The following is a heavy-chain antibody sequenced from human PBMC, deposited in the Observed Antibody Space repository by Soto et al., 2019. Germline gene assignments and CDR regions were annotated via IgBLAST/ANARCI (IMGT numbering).Heavy chain of an antibody. V-gene: IGHV3-48*01. CDR1: GFTFSSYS. D-gene: IGHD6-13*01. Sequence: EVQLVESGGGLVQPGGSLRLSCAASGFTFSSYSMNWVRQAPGKVLEWVSYISSSSSTIYYADSVKGRFTISRDNAKNSLYLQMNSLRAEDTAVYYCARDQQALDYYYMDVWGKGTTVTVSS. J-gene: IGHJ6*03. CDR3: ARDQQALDYYYMDV. CDR2: ISSSSSTI.